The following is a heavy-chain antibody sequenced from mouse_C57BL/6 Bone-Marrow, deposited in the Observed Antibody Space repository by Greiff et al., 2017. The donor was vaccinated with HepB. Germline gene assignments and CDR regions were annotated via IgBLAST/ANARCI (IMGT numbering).Heavy chain of an antibody. CDR1: GFTFSSYG. D-gene: IGHD4-1*01. J-gene: IGHJ2*01. Sequence: EVKLMESGGDLVKPGGSLKLSCAASGFTFSSYGMSWVRQTPDKRLEWVATISSGGSYTYYPDSVKGRFTISRDNAKNTLYLQMSSLKSEDTAMYYCARHGSIDYWGQGTTLTVSS. V-gene: IGHV5-6*01. CDR2: ISSGGSYT. CDR3: ARHGSIDY.